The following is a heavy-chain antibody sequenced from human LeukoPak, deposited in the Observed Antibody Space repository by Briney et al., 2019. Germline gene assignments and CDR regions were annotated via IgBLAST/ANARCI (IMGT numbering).Heavy chain of an antibody. J-gene: IGHJ4*02. Sequence: GGSLRLSCAASGFTVSSNYMSWVRQAPGKGLEWVSVIYSGGSAYYADSVKGRSTISRDNSKNTLFLQMNSPRPEDTAVYYCASAYNYAYYAYWGQGTLVTVSS. CDR2: IYSGGSA. CDR3: ASAYNYAYYAY. D-gene: IGHD5-18*01. CDR1: GFTVSSNY. V-gene: IGHV3-66*01.